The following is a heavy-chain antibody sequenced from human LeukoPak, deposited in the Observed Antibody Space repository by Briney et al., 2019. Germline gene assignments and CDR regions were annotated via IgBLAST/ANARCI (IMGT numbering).Heavy chain of an antibody. CDR2: INHSGST. D-gene: IGHD3-9*01. Sequence: SETLSLTCAVYGGSFSGYYWSWIRQPPGKGLEWIGEINHSGSTNYNPSLKSRVTISVDTSKNQFSLKLSSVTAADTAVYYCARDRRYFDWLLSTPYYYYGMDVWGKGTTVTASS. CDR3: ARDRRYFDWLLSTPYYYYGMDV. CDR1: GGSFSGYY. J-gene: IGHJ6*04. V-gene: IGHV4-34*01.